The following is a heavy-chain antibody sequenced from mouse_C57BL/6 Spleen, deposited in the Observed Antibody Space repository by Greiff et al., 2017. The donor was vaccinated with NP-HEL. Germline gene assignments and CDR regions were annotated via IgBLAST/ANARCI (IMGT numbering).Heavy chain of an antibody. CDR2: IDPSDSET. CDR1: GYTFTSYW. J-gene: IGHJ2*01. D-gene: IGHD1-1*01. CDR3: ARHYYGGGYFDY. V-gene: IGHV1-52*01. Sequence: QVQLQQPGAELVRPGSSVKLSCKASGYTFTSYWMHWVKQRPIQGLEWIGNIDPSDSETHYNQKFKDKATLTVDKSSSTAYMQLSSLTSEDSAVYYCARHYYGGGYFDYWGQGTTLTVSS.